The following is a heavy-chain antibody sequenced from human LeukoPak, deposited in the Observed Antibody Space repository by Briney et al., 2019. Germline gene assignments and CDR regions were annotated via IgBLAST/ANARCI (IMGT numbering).Heavy chain of an antibody. CDR3: ARQRDSNWFDP. J-gene: IGHJ5*02. Sequence: ASVKVSCKAFGYTFFNYYIHWVRQAPGQGLEWMGIINPSAGSTAYAQNFQGRVTMTRDTSTNTVYMELSSLRSEDTAVYFCARQRDSNWFDPWGQGSLVTVSS. CDR1: GYTFFNYY. V-gene: IGHV1-46*01. D-gene: IGHD4-11*01. CDR2: INPSAGST.